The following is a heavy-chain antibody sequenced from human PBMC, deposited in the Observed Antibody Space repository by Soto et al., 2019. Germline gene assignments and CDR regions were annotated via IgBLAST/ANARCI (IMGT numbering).Heavy chain of an antibody. J-gene: IGHJ3*02. CDR2: IYYSGST. Sequence: SETLSLTCTVSGGSISSSSYYWGWIRQPPGKGLEWIGSIYYSGSTYYNPSLKSRVTISVDTSKNQFSLKLSSVTAADTAVDYCARRNRVLRFLEWLPTGAFEIWGQGTMVTVSS. D-gene: IGHD3-3*01. CDR3: ARRNRVLRFLEWLPTGAFEI. CDR1: GGSISSSSYY. V-gene: IGHV4-39*01.